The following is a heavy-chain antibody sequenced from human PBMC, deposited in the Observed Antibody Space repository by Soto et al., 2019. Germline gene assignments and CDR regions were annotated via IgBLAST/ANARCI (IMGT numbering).Heavy chain of an antibody. J-gene: IGHJ5*02. D-gene: IGHD3-10*01. CDR1: GDTFTNFG. V-gene: IGHV1-18*01. Sequence: HLVQSGPEVKKPGASVTVSCKTSGDTFTNFGLSWVRQAPGQGLEWMGWIATYNSNKNYAQKFQGRLTLTTDTSTSTGYVELKSLEYYDTAVYYGARVLRGVVNWFDPWGQGTLVTVSS. CDR3: ARVLRGVVNWFDP. CDR2: IATYNSNK.